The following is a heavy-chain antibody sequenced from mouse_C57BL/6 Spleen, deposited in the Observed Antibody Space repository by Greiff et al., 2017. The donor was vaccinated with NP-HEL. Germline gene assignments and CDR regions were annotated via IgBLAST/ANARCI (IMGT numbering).Heavy chain of an antibody. Sequence: QVQLQQSGAELVKPGASVKISCKASGYAFSSYWMNWVKQRPGKGLEWIGQIYPGDGDTNYNGKFKGKATLTADKSSSTAYMQLSSLTSEDSAVYFCARGMATSGYFDYWGQGTTLTVSS. J-gene: IGHJ2*01. CDR2: IYPGDGDT. D-gene: IGHD2-3*01. CDR3: ARGMATSGYFDY. V-gene: IGHV1-80*01. CDR1: GYAFSSYW.